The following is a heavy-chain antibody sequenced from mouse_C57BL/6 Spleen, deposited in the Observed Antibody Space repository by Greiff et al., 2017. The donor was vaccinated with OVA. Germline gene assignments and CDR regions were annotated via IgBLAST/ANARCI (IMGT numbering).Heavy chain of an antibody. J-gene: IGHJ1*03. V-gene: IGHV5-4*01. Sequence: EVQLVESGGGLVKPGGSLKLSCAASGFTFSSYAMSWVRQTPEKRLEWVATISDGGSYTYYPDNVKGRFTISRDNAKNNLYLQMSHLKSEDTAMYYCARDGVTTVVAPGYFDVWGTGTTVTVSS. CDR1: GFTFSSYA. CDR2: ISDGGSYT. D-gene: IGHD1-1*01. CDR3: ARDGVTTVVAPGYFDV.